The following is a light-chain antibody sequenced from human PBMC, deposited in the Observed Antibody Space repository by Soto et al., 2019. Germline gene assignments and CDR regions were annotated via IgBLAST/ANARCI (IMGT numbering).Light chain of an antibody. CDR2: EVS. V-gene: IGLV2-14*01. Sequence: QSALTQPASVSGSPGQSITISCTGTSSDIGDYNYVSWYQKHPGKAPKLMIYEVSNRPSGVSNRFSGSKSGNTASLTISGLQADDEADYYCSSYTSSSSWVFGGGTKVTVL. CDR1: SSDIGDYNY. CDR3: SSYTSSSSWV. J-gene: IGLJ3*02.